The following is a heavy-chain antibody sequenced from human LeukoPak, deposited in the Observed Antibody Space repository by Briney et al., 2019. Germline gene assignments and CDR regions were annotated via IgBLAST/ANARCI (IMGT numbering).Heavy chain of an antibody. Sequence: SVKVSCKASGGTFSSHGMSWVRQAPGQGLEWVGGIIPVFGAANYAQKFQGRVTITTDEATCTAYIELSSLKSEDTAVYYCARRWPHSSGYYLFDYWGQGTLVNVSS. CDR2: IIPVFGAA. CDR3: ARRWPHSSGYYLFDY. V-gene: IGHV1-69*05. D-gene: IGHD3-22*01. CDR1: GGTFSSHG. J-gene: IGHJ4*02.